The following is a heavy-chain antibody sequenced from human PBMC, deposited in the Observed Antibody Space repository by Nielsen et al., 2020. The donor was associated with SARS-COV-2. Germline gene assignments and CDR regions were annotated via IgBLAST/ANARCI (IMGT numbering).Heavy chain of an antibody. CDR3: ARVDGHCSGGSCYSGVY. J-gene: IGHJ4*02. Sequence: ASVKVSCKASGYTFTGYYMHWVRQAPGQGLEWMGRINPNSGGTNYAQKFQGRVTITADESTSTAYMELSSLRSEDTAVYYCARVDGHCSGGSCYSGVYWGQGTLVTVSS. D-gene: IGHD2-15*01. CDR2: INPNSGGT. V-gene: IGHV1-2*06. CDR1: GYTFTGYY.